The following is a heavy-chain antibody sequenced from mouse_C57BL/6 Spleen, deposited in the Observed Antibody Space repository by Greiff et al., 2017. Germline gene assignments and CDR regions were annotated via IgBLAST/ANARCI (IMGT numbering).Heavy chain of an antibody. Sequence: EVQLVESGGDLVKPGGSLKLSCAASGFTFSSYGMSWVRQTPDKRLEWVATISSGGSYTYYPDSVKGRFTISRDNAKNTLYLQMSSLKSEDTAMYDCARAPQDYFDYWGQGTTLTVSS. CDR1: GFTFSSYG. J-gene: IGHJ2*01. CDR3: ARAPQDYFDY. V-gene: IGHV5-6*01. CDR2: ISSGGSYT.